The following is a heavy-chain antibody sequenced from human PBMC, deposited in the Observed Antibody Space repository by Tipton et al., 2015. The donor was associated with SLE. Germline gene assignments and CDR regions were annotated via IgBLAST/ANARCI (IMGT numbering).Heavy chain of an antibody. D-gene: IGHD1-26*01. V-gene: IGHV4-59*08. Sequence: TLSLTCTVSGDSISGHYWSWIRQPPGKGLEWIGYIYYSGNTKYNPSLKSRVTISVDTSKNQVSLKLSSVTAADTALYYCARHFSGSYSFDYWGQGKLVTVSS. CDR1: GDSISGHY. CDR2: IYYSGNT. CDR3: ARHFSGSYSFDY. J-gene: IGHJ4*02.